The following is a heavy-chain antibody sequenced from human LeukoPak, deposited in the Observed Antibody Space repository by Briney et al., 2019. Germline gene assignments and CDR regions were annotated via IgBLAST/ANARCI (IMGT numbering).Heavy chain of an antibody. Sequence: GGSVRLSCAASGFTFSSYGILWVRQAPGKGLDWVAIISYDGNKKYYADSVKGRFTISRDNSKNTLYLQMNSLRAEDTAAYYCARAPYGDNGYTAEVADYWGQGTLVTVSS. CDR1: GFTFSSYG. J-gene: IGHJ4*02. CDR3: ARAPYGDNGYTAEVADY. V-gene: IGHV3-30*03. CDR2: ISYDGNKK. D-gene: IGHD3-16*01.